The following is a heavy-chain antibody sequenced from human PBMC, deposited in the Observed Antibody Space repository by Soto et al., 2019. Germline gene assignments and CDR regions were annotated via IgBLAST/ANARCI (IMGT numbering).Heavy chain of an antibody. D-gene: IGHD2-2*01. CDR3: ARERGYCSSTSCSVSYGMDV. V-gene: IGHV1-69*13. CDR1: GGTFSSYA. J-gene: IGHJ6*02. Sequence: GASVKVSCKAPGGTFSSYAISWVRQAPGQGLEWMGGIIPIFGTANYAQKFQGRVTITADESTSTAYMELSSLRSEDTAVYYCARERGYCSSTSCSVSYGMDVWGQGTTVTVSS. CDR2: IIPIFGTA.